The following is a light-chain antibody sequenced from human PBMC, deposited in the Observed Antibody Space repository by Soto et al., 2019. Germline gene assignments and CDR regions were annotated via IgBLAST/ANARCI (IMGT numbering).Light chain of an antibody. CDR3: QQRSNWPPT. CDR2: DAS. CDR1: QSVSSS. J-gene: IGKJ1*01. V-gene: IGKV3-11*01. Sequence: EIVLTQSPATLSLSPGERATLSCRASQSVSSSLAWYQQKPGQAPRLLVYDASNRATGIPARLSGSGSGTDFTLTISSLEPEDFVLYYCQQRSNWPPTFGQGTKVEIK.